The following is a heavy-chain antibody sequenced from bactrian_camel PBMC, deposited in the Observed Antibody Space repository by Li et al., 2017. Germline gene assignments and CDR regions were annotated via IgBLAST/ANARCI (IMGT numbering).Heavy chain of an antibody. D-gene: IGHD1*01. CDR1: GAISNNYC. CDR2: IDSDGTI. V-gene: IGHV3S9*01. Sequence: HVQLVESGGGSVQAGGSLRLSCVRSGAISNNYCVGWFRQRPGKAREGVASIDSDGTISYANSVKGRFTISRDNSKNTLYLQMNSLKPEDTAMYYCAGDWGVSRNSKLCYDGRWSFAPRAMGQGTQVTVS. J-gene: IGHJ4*01.